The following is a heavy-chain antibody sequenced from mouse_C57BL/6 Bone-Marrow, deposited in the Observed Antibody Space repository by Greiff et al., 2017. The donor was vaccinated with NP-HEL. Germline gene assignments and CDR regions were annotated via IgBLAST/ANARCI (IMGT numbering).Heavy chain of an antibody. V-gene: IGHV1-61*01. D-gene: IGHD1-1*01. CDR3: ARTIYYYGSSYVGGAMDY. CDR1: GYTFTSYW. J-gene: IGHJ4*01. Sequence: QVQLKQPGAELVRPGSSVKLSCKASGYTFTSYWMDWVKQRPGQGLEWIGNIYPSDSETHYNQKFMDKATLTVDKSSSTAYMQLSSLTSEDSAVYYCARTIYYYGSSYVGGAMDYWGQGTSVTVSS. CDR2: IYPSDSET.